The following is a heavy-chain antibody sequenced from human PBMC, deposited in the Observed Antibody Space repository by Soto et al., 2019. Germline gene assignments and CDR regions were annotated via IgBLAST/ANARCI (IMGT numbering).Heavy chain of an antibody. CDR2: IYYSGST. V-gene: IGHV4-31*03. D-gene: IGHD2-15*01. CDR3: ARGGCSGGSCYDDYYYGMDV. Sequence: SETLSLTCTVSGGSISSVGYYWSWIRQHPGKGLEWIGYIYYSGSTYYNPSLKSRVTISVDTSKNQFSLKLSSVTAADTAVYYCARGGCSGGSCYDDYYYGMDVWGQGTTVTVSS. CDR1: GGSISSVGYY. J-gene: IGHJ6*02.